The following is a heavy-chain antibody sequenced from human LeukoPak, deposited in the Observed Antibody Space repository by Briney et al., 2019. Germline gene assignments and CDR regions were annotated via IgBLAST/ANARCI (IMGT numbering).Heavy chain of an antibody. J-gene: IGHJ4*02. Sequence: GASVTVSCQASGYTLTGYYMHWVRQAPGQGREWVGWINPNSGGTNYAQKFQGRVTMTRETSISTAYMELSRLRSDDTAVYYCARAGYCSGGSCYTHDYWGQGTLVTVSS. V-gene: IGHV1-2*02. CDR3: ARAGYCSGGSCYTHDY. CDR2: INPNSGGT. CDR1: GYTLTGYY. D-gene: IGHD2-15*01.